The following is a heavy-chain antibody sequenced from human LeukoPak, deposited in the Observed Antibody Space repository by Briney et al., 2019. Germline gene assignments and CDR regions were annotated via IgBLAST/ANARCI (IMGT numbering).Heavy chain of an antibody. J-gene: IGHJ6*03. Sequence: SETLSLTCTVSGGSISSYYWSWIRQPPGKGLEWIGYIYYSGSTNYNPSLKSRVTISVDTSKNQFSLKLSSVTAADTAVYYCARENRRADYYDSSGPDHYYYYYYMDVWGKGTTVTVSS. CDR2: IYYSGST. V-gene: IGHV4-59*01. CDR3: ARENRRADYYDSSGPDHYYYYYYMDV. D-gene: IGHD3-22*01. CDR1: GGSISSYY.